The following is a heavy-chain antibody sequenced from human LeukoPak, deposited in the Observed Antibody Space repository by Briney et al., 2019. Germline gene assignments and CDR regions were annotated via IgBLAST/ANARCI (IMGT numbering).Heavy chain of an antibody. Sequence: GGSLRLSCAASGFTFSSYGMHWARQAPGKGLEWVAVISYDGSNKYYADSVKGRFTISRDNSKNTLYLQMNSLRAEDTAVYYCAKSLSGSYLVYYFDYWGQGTLVTVSS. J-gene: IGHJ4*02. V-gene: IGHV3-30*18. CDR1: GFTFSSYG. CDR2: ISYDGSNK. D-gene: IGHD1-26*01. CDR3: AKSLSGSYLVYYFDY.